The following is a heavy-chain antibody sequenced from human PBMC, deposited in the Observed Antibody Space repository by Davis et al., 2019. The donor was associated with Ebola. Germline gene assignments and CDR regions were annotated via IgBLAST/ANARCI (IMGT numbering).Heavy chain of an antibody. V-gene: IGHV3-21*01. D-gene: IGHD5-24*01. Sequence: GGSLRPSCAASGSSFSIYRMHWVRQAPGKGLEWVSSISTRSTDIFYADSVKGRFTSSRDNTKNSLYLQMNSLRGEDTAVYYCARGSELWGQGTLITVSS. CDR1: GSSFSIYR. J-gene: IGHJ4*02. CDR2: ISTRSTDI. CDR3: ARGSEL.